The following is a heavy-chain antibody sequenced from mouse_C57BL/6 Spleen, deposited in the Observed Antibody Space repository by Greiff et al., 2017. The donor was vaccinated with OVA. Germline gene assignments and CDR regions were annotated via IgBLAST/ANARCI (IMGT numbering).Heavy chain of an antibody. Sequence: LLESGAELVRPGTSVKVSCKASGYAFPNYLIEWVKQRPGQGLEWIGVINPGSGGTNYNEKFKGKATLTADKSSSTAYMQLSSLTSEDSAVYFCARGDGYYVGFAYWGQGTLVTVSA. J-gene: IGHJ3*01. CDR1: GYAFPNYL. CDR2: INPGSGGT. V-gene: IGHV1-54*01. D-gene: IGHD2-3*01. CDR3: ARGDGYYVGFAY.